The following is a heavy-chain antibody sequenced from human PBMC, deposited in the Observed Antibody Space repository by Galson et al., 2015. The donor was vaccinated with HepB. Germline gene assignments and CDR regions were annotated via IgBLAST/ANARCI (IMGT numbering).Heavy chain of an antibody. CDR2: ISGSGGST. D-gene: IGHD3-3*01. V-gene: IGHV3-23*01. CDR1: GFTFSSYA. CDR3: AKGHDSGLRFLEWLFRDYYMDV. J-gene: IGHJ6*03. Sequence: SLRLSCAASGFTFSSYAMSWVRQAPGKGLEWVSAISGSGGSTYYADSVKGRFTISRDNSKNTLYLQMNSLRAEDTAVYYCAKGHDSGLRFLEWLFRDYYMDVWGKGTTVTVSS.